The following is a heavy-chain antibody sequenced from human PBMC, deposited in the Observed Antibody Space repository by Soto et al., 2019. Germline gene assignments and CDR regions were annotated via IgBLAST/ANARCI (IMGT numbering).Heavy chain of an antibody. J-gene: IGHJ4*02. D-gene: IGHD3-22*01. Sequence: EVQLLESGGGLVQPGGSLRLSCAASGFTFSSYAMSWVRQALGKGLEWVSAISGSGGSTYYADSVKGRFTISRDNSKNTLYLQMNSLRAEDTAVYYCAKDAFSDSSGYLWDGLDYWGQGTLVTVSS. CDR2: ISGSGGST. CDR3: AKDAFSDSSGYLWDGLDY. V-gene: IGHV3-23*01. CDR1: GFTFSSYA.